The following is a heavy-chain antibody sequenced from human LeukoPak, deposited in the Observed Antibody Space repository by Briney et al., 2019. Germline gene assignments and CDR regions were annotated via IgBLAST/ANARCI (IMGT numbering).Heavy chain of an antibody. CDR3: ARDHYGDYRRDAFDI. D-gene: IGHD4-17*01. CDR1: GGTFNSYA. Sequence: ASVKVSCKASGGTFNSYAISWVRQAPGQGLEWMGGIIPIFGTANYAQKFQGRVTITADKSTSTAYMELSSLRSEDTAVYYCARDHYGDYRRDAFDIWGQGTMVTVSS. V-gene: IGHV1-69*06. CDR2: IIPIFGTA. J-gene: IGHJ3*02.